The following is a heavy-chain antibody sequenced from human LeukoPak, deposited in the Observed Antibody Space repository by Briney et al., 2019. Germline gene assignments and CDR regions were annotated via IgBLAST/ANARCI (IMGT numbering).Heavy chain of an antibody. CDR3: ARGAGWSGYYKLDYYYMDV. CDR2: IIPIFGTA. J-gene: IGHJ6*03. D-gene: IGHD3-3*01. Sequence: SVKVSCKASGGTFSSYAISWVRQAPGQGPEWMGGIIPIFGTANYARKFQGRVTITTDESTSTAYMELSSLRSEDTAVYYCARGAGWSGYYKLDYYYMDVWGKGTTVTVSS. V-gene: IGHV1-69*05. CDR1: GGTFSSYA.